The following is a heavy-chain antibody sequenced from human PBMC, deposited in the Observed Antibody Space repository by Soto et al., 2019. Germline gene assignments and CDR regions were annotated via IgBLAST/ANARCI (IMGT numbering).Heavy chain of an antibody. Sequence: SETLSLTCTVSGGSISSGGYYWSWIRQHPGKGLEWIGYIYYSGSTYYNPSLKSRVTISVDTSKNQFSLKLSSVTAADTAVYYCARDGVVPAAVRDSSYCMDVPCQAPTVTVSS. V-gene: IGHV4-31*03. J-gene: IGHJ6*02. CDR1: GGSISSGGYY. D-gene: IGHD2-2*01. CDR2: IYYSGST. CDR3: ARDGVVPAAVRDSSYCMDV.